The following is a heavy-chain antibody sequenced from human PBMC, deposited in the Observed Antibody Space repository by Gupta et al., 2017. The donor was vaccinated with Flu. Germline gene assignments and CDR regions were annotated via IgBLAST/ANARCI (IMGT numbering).Heavy chain of an antibody. CDR2: INQDGSEK. CDR1: GFTFSSCW. J-gene: IGHJ3*02. V-gene: IGHV3-7*01. Sequence: GGGLVQPGGSLRLSCAASGFTFSSCWMTWVRQAPGKGLEWVAHINQDGSEKSYVDSVKGRFTISRDNAKHSLYLQMNNLRAEDTAVFYCAGSSGRNDGAFDIWGQGTMVTVSS. D-gene: IGHD1-1*01. CDR3: AGSSGRNDGAFDI.